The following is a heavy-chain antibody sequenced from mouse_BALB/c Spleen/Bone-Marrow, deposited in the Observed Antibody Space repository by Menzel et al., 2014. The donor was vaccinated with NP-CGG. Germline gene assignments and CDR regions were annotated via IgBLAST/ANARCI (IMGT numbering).Heavy chain of an antibody. V-gene: IGHV4-1*02. Sequence: EVKVVESGGGLVQPGGSLKLSCAASGFDFSRYWMSWVRQAPGKGLQWIGEINPESNTINYTPSLKDKFIISRDNAKNTLYLQMSKVRSEDTALYCCARLGYYGWFAYWGQGTLVTVPA. CDR3: ARLGYYGWFAY. CDR2: INPESNTI. D-gene: IGHD2-3*01. CDR1: GFDFSRYW. J-gene: IGHJ3*01.